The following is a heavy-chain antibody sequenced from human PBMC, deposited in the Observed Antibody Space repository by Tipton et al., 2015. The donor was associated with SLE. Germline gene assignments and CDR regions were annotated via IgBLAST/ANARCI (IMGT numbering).Heavy chain of an antibody. V-gene: IGHV4-34*01. Sequence: GLVKPSETLSLTCSVIGEAFSGYFWSWVRQPPGKGLEWIGEINLSGFTTYNPSHKSRVTISIDTSKSQFSLNLTSVTAADTAVYYCAIRGGNADFFYYMDVWGKGSTVTVSS. D-gene: IGHD2-15*01. CDR3: AIRGGNADFFYYMDV. CDR1: GEAFSGYF. CDR2: INLSGFT. J-gene: IGHJ6*03.